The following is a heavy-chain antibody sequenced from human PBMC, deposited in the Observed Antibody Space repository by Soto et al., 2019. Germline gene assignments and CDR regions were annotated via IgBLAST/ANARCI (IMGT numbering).Heavy chain of an antibody. CDR3: AKTRMEWALYFDN. CDR2: ISSSSRTI. CDR1: GLSFSDSG. D-gene: IGHD3-3*01. V-gene: IGHV3-48*01. Sequence: EVQLVESGGGLIQPGGSLRLSCEASGLSFSDSGMNWVRRAPGKGLEWISYISSSSRTIYYAASVEGRFTVSRDNVKSSVHLQMNSLRGEDTGVYYCAKTRMEWALYFDNWGRGTLVTVSS. J-gene: IGHJ4*02.